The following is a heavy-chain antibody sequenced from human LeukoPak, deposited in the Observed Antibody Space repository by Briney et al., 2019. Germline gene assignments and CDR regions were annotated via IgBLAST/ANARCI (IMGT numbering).Heavy chain of an antibody. CDR2: AGWAGGTT. V-gene: IGHV3-43*01. CDR3: AKELDTMFFDY. CDR1: GFNFDRYT. D-gene: IGHD3-10*02. J-gene: IGHJ4*02. Sequence: GGSLRLSCATSGFNFDRYTIHWVRQAPGKGLEWVSLAGWAGGTTFYSDSVRGRFTVSRDSGRKSVYLQMNSLTTDDTAFYFCAKELDTMFFDYWGQGALVTVSS.